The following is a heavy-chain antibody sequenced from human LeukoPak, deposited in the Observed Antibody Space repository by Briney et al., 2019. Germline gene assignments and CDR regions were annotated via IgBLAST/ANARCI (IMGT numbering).Heavy chain of an antibody. CDR2: IWNDGSSR. V-gene: IGHV3-33*03. Sequence: GGSLRLSCAASGFTFSRYGMQWGRHAPRKGLEWGAFIWNDGSSRYCVDSVKGRFTMSRDNSKKTMYQQMNSLRAEDKAMYYCASLGYCSSNSCYEDCWGQGTLVTVSS. CDR1: GFTFSRYG. J-gene: IGHJ4*02. CDR3: ASLGYCSSNSCYEDC. D-gene: IGHD2-2*01.